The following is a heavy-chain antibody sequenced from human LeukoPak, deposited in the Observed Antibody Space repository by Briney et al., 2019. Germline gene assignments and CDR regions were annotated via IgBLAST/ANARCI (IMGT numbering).Heavy chain of an antibody. V-gene: IGHV5-51*01. D-gene: IGHD3-10*01. CDR3: ARLGTPTYSYYYGMDV. CDR2: IYPGDSDT. CDR1: GYSFTSYW. J-gene: IGHJ6*02. Sequence: GESLKISCKGSGYSFTSYWIAWVRQMPGKGLEWMGLIYPGDSDTRYSPSFQGQVTISADKSITTAYLQWSSLRASDSAMYYCARLGTPTYSYYYGMDVWGQGTTVTVSS.